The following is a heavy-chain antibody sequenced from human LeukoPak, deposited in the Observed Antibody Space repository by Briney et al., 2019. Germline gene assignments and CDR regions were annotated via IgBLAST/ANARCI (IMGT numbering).Heavy chain of an antibody. J-gene: IGHJ3*02. CDR1: GYSFTNYW. D-gene: IGHD2-15*01. V-gene: IGHV5-51*01. Sequence: GESLKISCKGSGYSFTNYWIAWVRQMPGKGLEWMGIIYPGDSDSTYSPSFQGQVTISADKSISTAYLQWGSLKASDTAMYYCARRANLGYCSGGSCHNQAFDIWGQGTMVTVSS. CDR2: IYPGDSDS. CDR3: ARRANLGYCSGGSCHNQAFDI.